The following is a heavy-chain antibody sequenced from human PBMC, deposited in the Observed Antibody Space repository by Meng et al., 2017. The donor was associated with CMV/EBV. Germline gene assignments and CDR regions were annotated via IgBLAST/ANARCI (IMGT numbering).Heavy chain of an antibody. J-gene: IGHJ5*02. CDR3: ARGPLGEYSNYDAP. Sequence: QAAPVQSGAEVKKPGASVKVSCKASGYTFTGYYMHWVRQAPGQGLEWMGWINPNSGGTNYAQKFQGRVTMTRDTSISTAYMELSRLRSDDTAVYYCARGPLGEYSNYDAPWGQGTLVTVSS. V-gene: IGHV1-2*02. D-gene: IGHD4-11*01. CDR1: GYTFTGYY. CDR2: INPNSGGT.